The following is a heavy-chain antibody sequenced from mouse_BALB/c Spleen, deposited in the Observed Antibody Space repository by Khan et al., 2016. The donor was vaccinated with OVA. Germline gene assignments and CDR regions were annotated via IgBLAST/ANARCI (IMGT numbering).Heavy chain of an antibody. V-gene: IGHV1-4*01. Sequence: QVQLKQSGAELARPGASVKMSCKAPGYSFTSHTMHWVKQRPGQGLEWIGYINPRSGYTNYNLKFNDKATLTADKSSSTAYMQLSSLTSEDSAVYYCARRTTGYALDYWGQGTSVTVSS. D-gene: IGHD2-14*01. CDR3: ARRTTGYALDY. J-gene: IGHJ4*01. CDR2: INPRSGYT. CDR1: GYSFTSHT.